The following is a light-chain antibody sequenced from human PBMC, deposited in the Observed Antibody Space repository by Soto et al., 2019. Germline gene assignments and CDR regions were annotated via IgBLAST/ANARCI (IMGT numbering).Light chain of an antibody. Sequence: EIVLTQSPGTLSLSPGERATLSYRASQSVSSSYFAWYQQKPGQAPRLLIYGASRRATGIPDRFSGSGSGTDFTLTISRLEPEDFAVYYCQQYGSSYTFGQGTKLEIK. V-gene: IGKV3-20*01. CDR3: QQYGSSYT. CDR2: GAS. J-gene: IGKJ2*01. CDR1: QSVSSSY.